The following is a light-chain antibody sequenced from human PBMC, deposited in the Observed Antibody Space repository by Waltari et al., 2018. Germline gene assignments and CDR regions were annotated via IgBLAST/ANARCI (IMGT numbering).Light chain of an antibody. CDR3: QHYGRSPRVA. CDR1: QSVSINY. V-gene: IGKV3-20*01. J-gene: IGKJ4*01. Sequence: EIVLKQSPGTLSLSPGERASLSCRASQSVSINYLAWYQQKPGQAPRLLIYGASGRATDIPDRFTASGSGTDFTLTISRLEPEDFAVYYCQHYGRSPRVAFGGGTKVEIK. CDR2: GAS.